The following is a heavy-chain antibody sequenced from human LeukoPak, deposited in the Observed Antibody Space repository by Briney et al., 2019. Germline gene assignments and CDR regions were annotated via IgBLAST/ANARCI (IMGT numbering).Heavy chain of an antibody. J-gene: IGHJ4*02. CDR2: IVVGSGNT. CDR1: GFAFTSSA. CDR3: AARGYSYGAYYFDY. Sequence: ASVKVSCKASGFAFTSSAVQWVRQARGQRLEWIGWIVVGSGNTNYAQKFQERVTITRDMSTSTAYMELSSLRSEDTAVYYCAARGYSYGAYYFDYWGQGTLVTVSS. D-gene: IGHD5-18*01. V-gene: IGHV1-58*01.